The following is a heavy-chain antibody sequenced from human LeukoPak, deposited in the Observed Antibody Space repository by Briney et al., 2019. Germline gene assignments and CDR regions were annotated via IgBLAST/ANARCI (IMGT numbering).Heavy chain of an antibody. D-gene: IGHD3-10*01. CDR1: GGTFSSYA. J-gene: IGHJ3*02. Sequence: SVKVSCKASGGTFSSYAFSWVRQAPGQGLEWMGRIIPILGIANYAQKFQGRVTITADKSTSTAYMELSSLRSEDAAVYYCARGQRGAFDIWGQGTMVTVSS. V-gene: IGHV1-69*04. CDR2: IIPILGIA. CDR3: ARGQRGAFDI.